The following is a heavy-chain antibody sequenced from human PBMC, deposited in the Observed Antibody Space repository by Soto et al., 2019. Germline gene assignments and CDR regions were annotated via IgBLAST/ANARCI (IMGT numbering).Heavy chain of an antibody. D-gene: IGHD3-3*01. CDR1: GGSISSSSYY. J-gene: IGHJ6*02. CDR3: ARQVRDLYYYYYGMDV. CDR2: IYYSGST. V-gene: IGHV4-39*01. Sequence: SATLSLTCTVSGGSISSSSYYWGWIRQPPGKGLEWIGSIYYSGSTYYNPSLKSRVTISVDTSKNQFSLKLSSVPAADTAVYYCARQVRDLYYYYYGMDVWGQGTTGT.